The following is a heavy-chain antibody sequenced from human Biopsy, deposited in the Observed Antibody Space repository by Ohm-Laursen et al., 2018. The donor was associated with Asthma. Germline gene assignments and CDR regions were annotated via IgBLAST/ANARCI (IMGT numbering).Heavy chain of an antibody. CDR1: GYTFRSYG. CDR3: ARHPYNFGGFDY. J-gene: IGHJ4*02. V-gene: IGHV1-18*04. D-gene: IGHD5-24*01. Sequence: SVKVSCKASGYTFRSYGVSWVRQAPGQGLEWMGWISPFTGDTHFGQKFQGRVTMTTDTSTDTAYMELRSLRSDGTAVYYCARHPYNFGGFDYWGQGSLVLVSS. CDR2: ISPFTGDT.